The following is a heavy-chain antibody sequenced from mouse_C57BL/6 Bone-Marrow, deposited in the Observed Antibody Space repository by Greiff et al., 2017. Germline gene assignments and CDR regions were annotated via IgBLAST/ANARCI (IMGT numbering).Heavy chain of an antibody. Sequence: EVQLQQSGAELVRPGASVKLSCTASGFNIKDYYMHWVKQRPEQGLEWIGRINTEVGDTESVPKFQGKDHLNAAYSSNIAYRQLSSLTSEDTAVYYFTTSYGNYAGFADRGQGTLVTVSA. CDR1: GFNIKDYY. CDR3: TTSYGNYAGFAD. CDR2: INTEVGDT. J-gene: IGHJ3*01. V-gene: IGHV14-1*01. D-gene: IGHD2-1*01.